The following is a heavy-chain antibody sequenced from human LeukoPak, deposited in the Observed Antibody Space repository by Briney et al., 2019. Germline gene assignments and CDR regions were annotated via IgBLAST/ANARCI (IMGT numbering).Heavy chain of an antibody. D-gene: IGHD3-9*01. V-gene: IGHV1-18*01. CDR1: GYTFRSYG. CDR2: INIYDHTT. CDR3: ARDLRYFDWSNWFDP. J-gene: IGHJ5*02. Sequence: ASVKVSCKASGYTFRSYGITWVRQAPGQGLEWMGWINIYDHTTNQAEGLQGRVTMTADTSTSTAYMELRRLRSDDAAVYYCARDLRYFDWSNWFDPWGQGTLVTVSS.